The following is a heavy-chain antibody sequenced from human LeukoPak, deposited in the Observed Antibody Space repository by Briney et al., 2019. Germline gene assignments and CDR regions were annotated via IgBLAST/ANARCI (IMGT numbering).Heavy chain of an antibody. CDR1: GGSISSGDYS. J-gene: IGHJ5*02. CDR3: ARAYGSGSPSNWFDP. Sequence: SETLSLTCTVSGGSISSGDYSWSWIRQPPGKGLEWIGYIFYSGSTYYNPSLKSRVTMSVDTSKNQFSLKLSSVTAADTAVYYCARAYGSGSPSNWFDPWGQGTLVTVSS. V-gene: IGHV4-30-4*01. D-gene: IGHD3-10*01. CDR2: IFYSGST.